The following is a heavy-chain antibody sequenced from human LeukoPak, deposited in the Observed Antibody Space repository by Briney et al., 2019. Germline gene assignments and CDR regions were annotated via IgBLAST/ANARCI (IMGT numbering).Heavy chain of an antibody. V-gene: IGHV3-30*18. CDR1: GFTFSSYG. CDR3: AKEDKLWFGAPGGMDV. CDR2: ISYDGSNK. Sequence: PGGSLRLSCAASGFTFSSYGMHWVRQAPGKGLEGVAVISYDGSNKYYADSVKGRFTISRDNSKNTLYLQMNSLRAEDTAVYYCAKEDKLWFGAPGGMDVWGKGTTVTVSS. J-gene: IGHJ6*04. D-gene: IGHD3-10*01.